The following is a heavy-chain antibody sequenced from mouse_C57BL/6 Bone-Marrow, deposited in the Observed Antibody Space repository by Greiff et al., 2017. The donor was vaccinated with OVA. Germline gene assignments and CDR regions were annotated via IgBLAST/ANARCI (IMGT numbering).Heavy chain of an antibody. CDR1: GYTFTSYW. CDR2: IDPSDSYT. J-gene: IGHJ1*03. Sequence: VQLQQPGAELVMPGASVKLSCKASGYTFTSYWMHWVKQRPGQGLEWIGEIDPSDSYTNYNQKFKGKSTLTVEKSSSTAYMQLSSLTSEDSAVYYCARLPYYYGSRRDWYFDVWGTGTTVTVSS. V-gene: IGHV1-69*01. D-gene: IGHD1-1*01. CDR3: ARLPYYYGSRRDWYFDV.